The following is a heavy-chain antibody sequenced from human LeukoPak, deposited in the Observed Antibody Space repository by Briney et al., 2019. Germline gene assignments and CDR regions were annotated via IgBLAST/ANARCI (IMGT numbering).Heavy chain of an antibody. CDR3: ARGILGGGGS. V-gene: IGHV3-7*01. Sequence: PGGSLRLSCAASGFTFSNYAMSWVRQAPGKGLEWVANIKEDGSLKRYVDSVKGRFTISRDNAKNSLYLQMNSLGAEDTAVYYCARGILGGGGSWGQGTLVTVSS. CDR2: IKEDGSLK. J-gene: IGHJ5*01. D-gene: IGHD2-21*01. CDR1: GFTFSNYA.